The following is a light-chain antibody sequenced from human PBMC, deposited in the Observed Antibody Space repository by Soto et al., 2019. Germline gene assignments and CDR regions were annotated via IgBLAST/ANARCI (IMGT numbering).Light chain of an antibody. CDR3: ETWDSNTRV. V-gene: IGLV4-60*02. CDR2: FESSGSY. J-gene: IGLJ2*01. Sequence: QSVLTQSSSASASLGSSVNLTCTVSSGHSSYIIAWHQQQPGKAPRYLMKFESSGSYNKGSGVPDRFSGSSSGAERYLTISNLQFEDEADYYCETWDSNTRVFGGGTKLTVL. CDR1: SGHSSYI.